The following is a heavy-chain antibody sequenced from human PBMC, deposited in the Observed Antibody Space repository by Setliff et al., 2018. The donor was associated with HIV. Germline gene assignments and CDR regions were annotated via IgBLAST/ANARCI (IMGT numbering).Heavy chain of an antibody. CDR3: ARGFVLRFLEWSTYYYYGMDV. Sequence: GGSLRLSCAASGFTFSSYSMNWVRQAPGKGLEWVSFISRTSSYIYYADSLKGRFTISRDNAKNSLYLQMNSLRAEDTAVYYCARGFVLRFLEWSTYYYYGMDVWGQGTTVTVSS. V-gene: IGHV3-21*01. CDR1: GFTFSSYS. D-gene: IGHD3-3*01. CDR2: ISRTSSYI. J-gene: IGHJ6*02.